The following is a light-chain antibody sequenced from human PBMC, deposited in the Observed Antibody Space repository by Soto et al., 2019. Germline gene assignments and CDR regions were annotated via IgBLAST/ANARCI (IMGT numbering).Light chain of an antibody. Sequence: ILFTHAPSSLSESVLDRVTLTFLASQVIATSLACYQQKPGKAPKLLIYAPSNFQSGVPSRFSGSGSGTHFTLTISSLQPEDFATYYCQKLHGYPINCGKGQRRAIK. J-gene: IGKJ5*01. CDR2: APS. V-gene: IGKV1-9*01. CDR3: QKLHGYPIN. CDR1: QVIATS.